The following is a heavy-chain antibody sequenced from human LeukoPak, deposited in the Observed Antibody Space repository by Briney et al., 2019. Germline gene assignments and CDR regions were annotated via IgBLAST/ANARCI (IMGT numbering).Heavy chain of an antibody. CDR1: GYTFTSYG. D-gene: IGHD3-3*01. J-gene: IGHJ6*03. CDR3: ARVEKSHYDSLYYMDV. CDR2: ISAYNGNT. Sequence: ASVKVSCKASGYTFTSYGISWVRQAPGQGLEWMGWISAYNGNTNYAQKLQGRVTITTDESTSTAYMELSGLRSEDTAVYYCARVEKSHYDSLYYMDVWGKGTTVTVSS. V-gene: IGHV1-18*01.